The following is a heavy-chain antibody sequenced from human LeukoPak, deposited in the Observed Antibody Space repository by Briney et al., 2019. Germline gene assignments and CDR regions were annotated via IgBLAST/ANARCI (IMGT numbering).Heavy chain of an antibody. Sequence: GGSLRLSCAASGFTFSSYGMNWVRQAPGKGLEWVSSISSSSSYIYYADSVKGRFTISRDNAKNSLYLQMNSLRAEDTAVYYCARDGGSPSTTGTLDYWGQGTLVTVSS. CDR2: ISSSSSYI. D-gene: IGHD1-1*01. J-gene: IGHJ4*02. CDR1: GFTFSSYG. V-gene: IGHV3-21*01. CDR3: ARDGGSPSTTGTLDY.